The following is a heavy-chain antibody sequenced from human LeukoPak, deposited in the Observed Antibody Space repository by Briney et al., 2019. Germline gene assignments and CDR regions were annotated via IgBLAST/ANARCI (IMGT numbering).Heavy chain of an antibody. CDR1: GGSISSYY. J-gene: IGHJ6*02. CDR3: ARGGPYYDFWSGYSPYYYYGMDV. Sequence: SSETLSLTCTVSGGSISSYYWSWIRQPPGKGLEWIGYIYYSGSTNYNPSLKSRVTISVDTSKNQFSLKLSSVTAADTAVYYCARGGPYYDFWSGYSPYYYYGMDVWGQGTTVTVSS. V-gene: IGHV4-59*01. D-gene: IGHD3-3*01. CDR2: IYYSGST.